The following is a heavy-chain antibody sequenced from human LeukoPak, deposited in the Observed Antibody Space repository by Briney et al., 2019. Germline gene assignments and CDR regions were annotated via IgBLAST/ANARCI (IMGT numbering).Heavy chain of an antibody. J-gene: IGHJ4*02. CDR1: GGSFSGSH. D-gene: IGHD4-23*01. V-gene: IGHV4-34*01. Sequence: SETLSLTCAVHGGSFSGSHWNWIRQSPGKGLEWIGEINDRGRTNYNPSLKSRVTLSVDTSKKQFSLKLSSVTAADTAVYFCARDPTTVVTLPYYFDFWGQGTQVTVSS. CDR2: INDRGRT. CDR3: ARDPTTVVTLPYYFDF.